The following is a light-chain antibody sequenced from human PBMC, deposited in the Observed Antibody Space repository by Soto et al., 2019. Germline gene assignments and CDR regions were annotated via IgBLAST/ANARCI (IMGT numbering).Light chain of an antibody. CDR1: QSIRSY. Sequence: DIQMTQSPSSLSASVGDRVTITCRASQSIRSYLNWYQQKPGKAPKLLIYAASSLQSGVPSRFSGSGSGKDFTLTISSLQPEDFATYYCQQSYITPLTFGQGTRLEIK. J-gene: IGKJ5*01. CDR2: AAS. V-gene: IGKV1-39*01. CDR3: QQSYITPLT.